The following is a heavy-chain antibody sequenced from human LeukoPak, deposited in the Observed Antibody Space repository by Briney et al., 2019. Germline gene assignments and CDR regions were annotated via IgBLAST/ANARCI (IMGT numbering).Heavy chain of an antibody. D-gene: IGHD5-18*01. CDR2: ISYDGSNK. V-gene: IGHV3-30*18. Sequence: PGGSLRLSCAASGFTFSSYGMHWVRQAPGKGLEWVAVISYDGSNKYYADSVKGQFTISRDNSKNTLYLQMNSLRAEDTAVYYCAKAGGYSYGSPYFDYWGQGTLVTVSS. J-gene: IGHJ4*02. CDR1: GFTFSSYG. CDR3: AKAGGYSYGSPYFDY.